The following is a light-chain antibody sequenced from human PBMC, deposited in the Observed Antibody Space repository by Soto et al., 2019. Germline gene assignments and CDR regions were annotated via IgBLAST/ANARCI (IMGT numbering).Light chain of an antibody. CDR3: QQYDNLLLT. CDR2: DAS. Sequence: IQMTQSPSSLSASVGDRVTITCQASQDISNYLNWYQQKLGKAPKLLIYDASNLETGVPSRFSGSGSGTDFTFTISSLQPEDIATYYCQQYDNLLLTFGGGTKVDIK. V-gene: IGKV1-33*01. CDR1: QDISNY. J-gene: IGKJ4*01.